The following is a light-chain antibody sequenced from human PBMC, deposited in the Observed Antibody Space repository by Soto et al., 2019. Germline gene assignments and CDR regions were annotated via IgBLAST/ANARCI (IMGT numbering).Light chain of an antibody. CDR3: QQLTRYRFT. CDR2: AAS. Sequence: IQLTQSPSSLSASVGDIVTITCRARQGISSYLALYQQKPGKAPKLLIYAASTLQSGVPSRFSGSGSGTDFTLPISSLQPEDFATYYCQQLTRYRFTFGTGTRVDI. V-gene: IGKV1-9*01. CDR1: QGISSY. J-gene: IGKJ3*01.